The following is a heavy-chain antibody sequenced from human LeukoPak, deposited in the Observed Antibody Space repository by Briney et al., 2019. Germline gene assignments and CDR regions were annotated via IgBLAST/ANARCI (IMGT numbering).Heavy chain of an antibody. CDR1: GFTFSSYA. Sequence: GGSLRLSCAASGFTFSSYAMSCVRQAPGKGLEWVSAISGSDSTYYADSVKGRFTISRDNSKNTLYLQMNSLRAEDTAIYYCAKGVRFLDWWILDYWGQGSLVTVSS. D-gene: IGHD3-9*01. J-gene: IGHJ4*02. CDR3: AKGVRFLDWWILDY. CDR2: ISGSDST. V-gene: IGHV3-23*01.